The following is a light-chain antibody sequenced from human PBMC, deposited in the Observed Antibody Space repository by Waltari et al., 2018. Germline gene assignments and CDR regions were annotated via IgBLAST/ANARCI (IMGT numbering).Light chain of an antibody. J-gene: IGKJ2*01. CDR3: QQYSYFST. CDR1: ESISTW. Sequence: DIQMTQSPSTLSTSVGARVPITCRASESISTWVAWYQQKPGQAPKLLIYRTSNLQSGVPPRFSGSGSGTEFTLTIRSLQPGDFATYFCQQYSYFSTFGQGTKLEIK. V-gene: IGKV1-5*03. CDR2: RTS.